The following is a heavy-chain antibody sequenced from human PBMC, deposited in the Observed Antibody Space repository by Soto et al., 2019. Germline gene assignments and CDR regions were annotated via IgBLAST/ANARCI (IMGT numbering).Heavy chain of an antibody. Sequence: QVLLQESGPGLMKPSQTLSLTCTVSGLTISSACYYWSWIRQHPGKGLEWVGNIYYNGSTYYSPSLKGRVTLWVDTSKNQFSLRLASVTAADTAVYYCARYRISGSWSKFDYWGQGTLVTVSS. CDR3: ARYRISGSWSKFDY. CDR2: IYYNGST. V-gene: IGHV4-31*03. J-gene: IGHJ4*02. D-gene: IGHD6-13*01. CDR1: GLTISSACYY.